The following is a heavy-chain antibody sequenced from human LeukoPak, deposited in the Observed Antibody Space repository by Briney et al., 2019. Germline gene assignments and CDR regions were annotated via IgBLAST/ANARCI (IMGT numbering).Heavy chain of an antibody. CDR2: INHSVST. D-gene: IGHD2-2*01. CDR1: GGSFSGYY. V-gene: IGHV4-34*01. Sequence: SETLSLTCAVYGGSFSGYYWSWIRQPPGKGLEWIGEINHSVSTNYNPSLKSRVTISVDPSKNQFSLKLSSVTAADTAVYYCARDVYCSSTSCYPDAFDIWGQGTMVTVSS. J-gene: IGHJ3*02. CDR3: ARDVYCSSTSCYPDAFDI.